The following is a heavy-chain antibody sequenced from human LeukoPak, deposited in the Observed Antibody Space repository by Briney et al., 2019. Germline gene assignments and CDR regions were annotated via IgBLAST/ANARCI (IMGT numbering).Heavy chain of an antibody. Sequence: SETLSLTCAVYGGSFSGYYWSWIRQPPGKGLEWIGEINHSGSTNYNPSLKSRVTISVDTSKNQFTLKLSSVTAADTAVYYCARGRVLDYWGQGTLVTVSS. J-gene: IGHJ4*02. D-gene: IGHD2-8*01. CDR3: ARGRVLDY. CDR2: INHSGST. CDR1: GGSFSGYY. V-gene: IGHV4-34*01.